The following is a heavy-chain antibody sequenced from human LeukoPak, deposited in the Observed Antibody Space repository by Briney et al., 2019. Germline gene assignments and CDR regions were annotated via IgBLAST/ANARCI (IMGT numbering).Heavy chain of an antibody. CDR3: ARVWSRNFDY. Sequence: SETLSLTCTVSGCSISSYYWSWIRQPPGKGLEWIGYIYYSGSTNYNPSLKSRVTTSVDTSKDKFFFKLSSVTDADTAVYYCARVWSRNFDYWGQGTLVTVSS. V-gene: IGHV4-59*01. J-gene: IGHJ4*02. CDR2: IYYSGST. D-gene: IGHD3-3*01. CDR1: GCSISSYY.